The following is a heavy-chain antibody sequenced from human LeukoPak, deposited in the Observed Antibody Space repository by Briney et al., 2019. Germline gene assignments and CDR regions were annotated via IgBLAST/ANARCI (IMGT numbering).Heavy chain of an antibody. CDR3: ARDGRVRYCSSTSCYTLRFYYGIDV. V-gene: IGHV3-74*01. Sequence: GGSLRLSCAASGFTFSSYWMHWVRQAPGKGLVWVSRISSDGSSTSYADSVKGRFTISRDNAKNSLYLQMNSLRAEDTAVYYCARDGRVRYCSSTSCYTLRFYYGIDVWGQGTTVTVSS. J-gene: IGHJ6*02. D-gene: IGHD2-2*02. CDR2: ISSDGSST. CDR1: GFTFSSYW.